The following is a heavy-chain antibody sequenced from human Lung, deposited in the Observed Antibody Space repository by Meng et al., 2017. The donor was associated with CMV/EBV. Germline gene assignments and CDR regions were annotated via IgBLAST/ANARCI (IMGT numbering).Heavy chain of an antibody. D-gene: IGHD3-3*01. J-gene: IGHJ4*02. Sequence: SXTXSLXCAVYGGSFSGYCWSWIRQPPGKGLEWIGEINHSGTTNYNPSLESRVTISGDTSKNQFSLKLSPVTAADTAVYYCARCFRGGGTQRRFGVFRSSYFFDYXGLGXLVTVSS. CDR2: INHSGTT. CDR3: ARCFRGGGTQRRFGVFRSSYFFDY. CDR1: GGSFSGYC. V-gene: IGHV4-34*01.